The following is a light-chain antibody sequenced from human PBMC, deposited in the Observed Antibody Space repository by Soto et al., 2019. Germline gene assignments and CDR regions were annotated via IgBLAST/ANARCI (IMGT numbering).Light chain of an antibody. CDR1: QSVSSSC. CDR2: GAS. CDR3: QQRSTWPPFS. V-gene: IGKV3D-20*02. Sequence: ELLLTPSPGTLSLSPGERATLSCRASQSVSSSCLAWYQQKPGQAPRLLIYGASSRATGIPDRFSGSGSGTDFTLTISSLEPEDFAVYYCQQRSTWPPFSFGPGTKVDIK. J-gene: IGKJ3*01.